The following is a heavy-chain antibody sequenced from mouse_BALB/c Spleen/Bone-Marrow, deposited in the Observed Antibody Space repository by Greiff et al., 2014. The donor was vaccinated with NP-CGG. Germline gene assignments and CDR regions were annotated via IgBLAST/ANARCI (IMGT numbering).Heavy chain of an antibody. V-gene: IGHV2-9*02. D-gene: IGHD2-3*01. CDR3: ARVYLWYFDV. Sequence: VQGVESGPGLVAPSQSLSITCTVSGFSLTSYGVHWVRQPPGKGLEWLRVIWAGGSTNYNSALMSGLSISKDNSKSQVFLKMNSLQTDDTAMYYCARVYLWYFDVWGAGTTVTVSS. CDR2: IWAGGST. CDR1: GFSLTSYG. J-gene: IGHJ1*01.